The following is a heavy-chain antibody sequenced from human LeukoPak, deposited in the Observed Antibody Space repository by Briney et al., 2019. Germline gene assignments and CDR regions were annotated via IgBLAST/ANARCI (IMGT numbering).Heavy chain of an antibody. CDR2: ISSNGGST. D-gene: IGHD2-2*01. Sequence: GGSLRLSCVASGFSFSNHGMHWVRQAPGKGLEYVSAISSNGGSTYYANSVKGRFTISRDNSKNTLYLQMGSLRAEDMAVYYCARDKAYCSSTSCYGDYYYYGMDVWGQGTTVTVSS. CDR3: ARDKAYCSSTSCYGDYYYYGMDV. V-gene: IGHV3-64*01. J-gene: IGHJ6*02. CDR1: GFSFSNHG.